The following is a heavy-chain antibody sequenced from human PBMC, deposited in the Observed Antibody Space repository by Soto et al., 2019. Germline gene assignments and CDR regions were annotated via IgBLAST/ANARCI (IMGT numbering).Heavy chain of an antibody. CDR2: IDHSGNT. CDR1: SGSISSGIW. J-gene: IGHJ4*02. D-gene: IGHD6-6*01. CDR3: ARAARLSHFDR. Sequence: QVQLQESGPGLVKPSGTLSLTCSVSSGSISSGIWWNWVRQPPGKGLEWIGEIDHSGNTNYNPSLKSRVTLSVDESKNQFSLTMTSVTAADTAVYCCARAARLSHFDRWGQGILVTVSS. V-gene: IGHV4-4*01.